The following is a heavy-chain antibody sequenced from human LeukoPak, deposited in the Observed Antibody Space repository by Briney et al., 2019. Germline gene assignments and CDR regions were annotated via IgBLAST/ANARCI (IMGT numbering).Heavy chain of an antibody. J-gene: IGHJ4*02. D-gene: IGHD6-25*01. V-gene: IGHV3-74*01. CDR1: EFTFSAYW. Sequence: GGFLRLSCAASEFTFSAYWMHWVRQAPGKGLVWVSRIRGDGSMTNYADSVKGRFTISRDNAKNTLYLQMNSLRLEDTAVYYRARENLAAAADYWGQGTVVTVSS. CDR2: IRGDGSMT. CDR3: ARENLAAAADY.